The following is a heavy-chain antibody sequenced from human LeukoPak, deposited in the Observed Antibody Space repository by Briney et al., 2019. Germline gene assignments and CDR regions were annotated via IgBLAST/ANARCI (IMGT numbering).Heavy chain of an antibody. CDR2: IYYSGST. J-gene: IGHJ6*02. CDR1: GGSISSGDYY. Sequence: SQTLSLTRTVSGGSISSGDYYWSWIRQPPGKGLEWIGYIYYSGSTYYNPSLKSRVTISVDTSKNQFSLKLSSVTAADTAVYYCATPSIAARPWYYGMDVWGQGTTVTVSS. V-gene: IGHV4-30-4*01. CDR3: ATPSIAARPWYYGMDV. D-gene: IGHD6-6*01.